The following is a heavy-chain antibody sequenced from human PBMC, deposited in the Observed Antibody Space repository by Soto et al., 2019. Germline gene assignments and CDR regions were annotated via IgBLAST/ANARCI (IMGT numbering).Heavy chain of an antibody. CDR2: IGTTGGDT. D-gene: IGHD6-25*01. J-gene: IGHJ2*01. V-gene: IGHV3-23*01. Sequence: XVSLRLSFAASGFTFSIYPMSWVRQTPGKGLEWVSTIGTTGGDTYYPDSVKGRSTISRDDSKNTLYLQMNSLRAEDSAVYYCAKSRMDSGRGYFDLWGRGTLVTVSS. CDR1: GFTFSIYP. CDR3: AKSRMDSGRGYFDL.